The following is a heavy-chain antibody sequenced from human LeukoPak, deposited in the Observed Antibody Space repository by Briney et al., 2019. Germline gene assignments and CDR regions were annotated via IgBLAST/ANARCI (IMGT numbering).Heavy chain of an antibody. J-gene: IGHJ6*04. CDR2: ISSSGSTI. V-gene: IGHV3-48*03. CDR3: ANLGRGTTYYYYGMDV. D-gene: IGHD1/OR15-1a*01. CDR1: GFTFSSYE. Sequence: GGSLRLSCAASGFTFSSYEMNWVRQAPGKGLEWVSYISSSGSTIYYADSVKGRFTISRDNAKNSLYLQMNSLRAEDTAVYYCANLGRGTTYYYYGMDVRGKGTTVTVSS.